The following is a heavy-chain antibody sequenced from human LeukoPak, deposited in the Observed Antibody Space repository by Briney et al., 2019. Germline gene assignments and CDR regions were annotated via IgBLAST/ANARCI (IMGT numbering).Heavy chain of an antibody. V-gene: IGHV4-30-4*08. CDR3: ARGKVGATGVGFDY. CDR2: IYYSGTT. CDR1: GGSVSSGEYS. D-gene: IGHD1-26*01. Sequence: SETLSLTCTVSGGSVSSGEYSWTWIRQPPGKGLEWIGYIYYSGTTSYNPSLESRITISVDTSKNQFSLKLSSVTAADTAVHYCARGKVGATGVGFDYWGQGTLVTVSS. J-gene: IGHJ4*02.